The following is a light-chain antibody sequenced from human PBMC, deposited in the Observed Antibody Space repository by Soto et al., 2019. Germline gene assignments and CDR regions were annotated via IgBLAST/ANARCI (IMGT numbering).Light chain of an antibody. V-gene: IGLV2-8*01. CDR3: SSYAGSSNV. CDR2: EVN. Sequence: QSALTQPPSASGSPGQSVAISCTGTSSDVGGYNYVSWYQQHPGKAPKLMIYEVNKRPSGVPDRFSGSKSSNTASLTVSGLQAEDDADYYCSSYAGSSNVFGTGTKVTVL. CDR1: SSDVGGYNY. J-gene: IGLJ1*01.